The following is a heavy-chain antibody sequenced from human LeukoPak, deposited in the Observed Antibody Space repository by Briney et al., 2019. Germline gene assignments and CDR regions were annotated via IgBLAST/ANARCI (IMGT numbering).Heavy chain of an antibody. J-gene: IGHJ4*02. CDR3: ARAASGTMGDLYIDY. Sequence: PSETLSVTCTVSGGSISSGGYYWSWIRQHPGKGLEWIGYIYYSGSTYYNPSLKSRVTISVDTSKNQFSLKLSSVTAADTAVYYCARAASGTMGDLYIDYWGQGTLVTVSS. V-gene: IGHV4-31*03. CDR1: GGSISSGGYY. CDR2: IYYSGST. D-gene: IGHD2-21*02.